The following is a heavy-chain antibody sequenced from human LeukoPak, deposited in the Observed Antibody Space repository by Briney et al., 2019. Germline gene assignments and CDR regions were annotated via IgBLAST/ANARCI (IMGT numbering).Heavy chain of an antibody. CDR1: GLTFSRYW. D-gene: IGHD2-2*01. J-gene: IGHJ4*02. CDR3: ARDPGYCSSTSCSKPLWYFDY. Sequence: TGGSLRLSCAASGLTFSRYWLTWVRQAPGKGLEWVANIKEDGSEKYYVESVKGRFTISRDNAKNSLYLQMNSLRAEDTAVYYCARDPGYCSSTSCSKPLWYFDYWGQGTLVTVSS. CDR2: IKEDGSEK. V-gene: IGHV3-7*01.